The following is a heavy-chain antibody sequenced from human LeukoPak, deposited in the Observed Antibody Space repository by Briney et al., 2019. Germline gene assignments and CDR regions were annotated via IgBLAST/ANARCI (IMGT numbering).Heavy chain of an antibody. D-gene: IGHD3-10*01. Sequence: PGGALRLSCAASEFTFYNLWVNWVGQAPGKGLGGVADIKPGGSEKYYVASVKGRYTISRDNAKNSLYLQMNSLRAEDTAVYYCARGRDMDVWGQGTTVTVSS. CDR3: ARGRDMDV. J-gene: IGHJ6*02. CDR1: EFTFYNLW. CDR2: IKPGGSEK. V-gene: IGHV3-7*01.